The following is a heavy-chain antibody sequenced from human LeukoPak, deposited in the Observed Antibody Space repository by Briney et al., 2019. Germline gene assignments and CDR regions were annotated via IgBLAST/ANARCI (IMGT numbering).Heavy chain of an antibody. CDR1: GFTFSSYG. V-gene: IGHV3-30*02. D-gene: IGHD5-12*01. CDR3: AKASSGYDEYNWFDP. J-gene: IGHJ5*02. CDR2: IRYDGSNK. Sequence: GGSLRLSCAASGFTFSSYGMHWVRQAPGKGLEWVAFIRYDGSNKYYADSVKGRFTISRDNSKNTLYLQMNSLRAEDTAVYYCAKASSGYDEYNWFDPWGQGTLVTISS.